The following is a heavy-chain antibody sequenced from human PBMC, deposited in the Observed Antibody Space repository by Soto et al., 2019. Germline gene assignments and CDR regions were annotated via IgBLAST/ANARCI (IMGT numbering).Heavy chain of an antibody. Sequence: GASVKVSCKASGYTFTSYGISWVRRAPGEGLEWMGWITTDNSNTNYAQKFQGRVTMTTDTSTRTAYMELRILTSDDTAVYYCARTRGYSYGYADYWGQGTQVTVSS. D-gene: IGHD5-18*01. CDR3: ARTRGYSYGYADY. CDR1: GYTFTSYG. CDR2: ITTDNSNT. V-gene: IGHV1-18*01. J-gene: IGHJ4*02.